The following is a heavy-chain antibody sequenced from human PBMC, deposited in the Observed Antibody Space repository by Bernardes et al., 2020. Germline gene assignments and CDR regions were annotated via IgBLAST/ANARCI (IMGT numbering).Heavy chain of an antibody. J-gene: IGHJ4*02. V-gene: IGHV4-4*02. CDR1: GGSISSSNW. D-gene: IGHD6-19*01. CDR2: IYHSGST. CDR3: ARTTRQWLRYFDY. Sequence: SETLSLTCAVSGGSISSSNWWSWVRQPPGKGLEWIGEIYHSGSTNYNPSLKSRVTISVDKSKNQFSLKLSSVTAADTAVYYCARTTRQWLRYFDYWGQGTLVTVSS.